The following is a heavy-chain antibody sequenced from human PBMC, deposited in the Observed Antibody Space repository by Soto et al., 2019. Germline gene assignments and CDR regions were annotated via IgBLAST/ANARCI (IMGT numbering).Heavy chain of an antibody. D-gene: IGHD7-27*01. V-gene: IGHV4-39*01. CDR2: MYYSGRT. Sequence: QLQLQESGPGLVKPSETLSLTCTVSGGSISSIGYYWGWVRQPPGKGLEWIGSMYYSGRTYYNPSLKSRVTISVDTSKNQFSLKLSSVTAADTAVYYCARVKYTTNWSNFDYWGQGTLVTVSS. J-gene: IGHJ4*02. CDR1: GGSISSIGYY. CDR3: ARVKYTTNWSNFDY.